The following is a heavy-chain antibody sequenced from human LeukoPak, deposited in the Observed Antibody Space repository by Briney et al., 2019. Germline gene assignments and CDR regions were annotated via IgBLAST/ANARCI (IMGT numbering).Heavy chain of an antibody. CDR3: ARYSTMIRGAFDI. J-gene: IGHJ3*02. CDR1: GGSISSGGYS. CDR2: IYHSGST. Sequence: SQTLSLTCAVPGGSISSGGYSWSWIRQPPGKGLEWIGYIYHSGSTYYNPSLKSRVTISVDRSKNQFSLKLSSVTAADTAVYYCARYSTMIRGAFDIWGQGTMVTVSS. V-gene: IGHV4-30-2*01. D-gene: IGHD3-10*01.